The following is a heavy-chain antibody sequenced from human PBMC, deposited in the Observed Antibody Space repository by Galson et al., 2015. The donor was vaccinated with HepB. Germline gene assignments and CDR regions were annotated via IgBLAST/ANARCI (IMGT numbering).Heavy chain of an antibody. Sequence: SVKVSCKASGYTFTSYGISWVRQAPGQGLEWMGWISAYNGNTNYAQKLQGRVTMTTDTSTSTAYMELRSLRSDDTAVYYCAREPYVWGSYRWDAFDIWGQGTMVTVSS. CDR2: ISAYNGNT. V-gene: IGHV1-18*01. CDR1: GYTFTSYG. CDR3: AREPYVWGSYRWDAFDI. D-gene: IGHD3-16*02. J-gene: IGHJ3*02.